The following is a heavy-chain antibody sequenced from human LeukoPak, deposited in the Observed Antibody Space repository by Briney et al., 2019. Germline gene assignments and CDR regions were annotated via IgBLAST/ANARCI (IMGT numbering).Heavy chain of an antibody. D-gene: IGHD6-25*01. CDR1: GGSFSGYY. CDR2: INHSGST. V-gene: IGHV4-34*01. J-gene: IGHJ6*02. Sequence: SETLSLTCAVYGGSFSGYYWSWIRQPPGEGLEWIGEINHSGSTNYNPSLKSRVTISVDTSKNQFSLKLSSVTAADTAVYYCARAGEQRAPVNYGMDVWGQGTTVTVSS. CDR3: ARAGEQRAPVNYGMDV.